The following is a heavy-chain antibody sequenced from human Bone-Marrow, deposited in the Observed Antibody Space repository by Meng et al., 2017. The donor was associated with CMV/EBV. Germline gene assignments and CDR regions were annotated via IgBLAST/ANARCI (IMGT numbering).Heavy chain of an antibody. V-gene: IGHV4-34*01. D-gene: IGHD3-3*01. CDR3: ARDSGRRYDFWSSPDNPRSDY. Sequence: SETLSLTCAVYGGSFSGYYWSWIRQPPGKGLEWIGEINRSGSTNYNPSLKSRVTISVDTSKNQFSLKLSSVTAADTAVYYCARDSGRRYDFWSSPDNPRSDYWGQGTLVTVSS. CDR1: GGSFSGYY. CDR2: INRSGST. J-gene: IGHJ4*02.